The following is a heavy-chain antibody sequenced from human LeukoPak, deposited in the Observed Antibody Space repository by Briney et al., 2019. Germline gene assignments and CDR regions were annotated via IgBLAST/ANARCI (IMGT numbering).Heavy chain of an antibody. V-gene: IGHV3-30-3*01. CDR3: ARVAYGYSYGDLDY. D-gene: IGHD5-18*01. CDR1: GFTFSSYW. Sequence: GGSLRLSCAASGFTFSSYWMSWVRQAPGKGLEWVAVISYDGSNIYYADSVKGRFTISRDNSKNTLYLQMNSLRAEDTAVYYCARVAYGYSYGDLDYWGQGTLVTVSS. CDR2: ISYDGSNI. J-gene: IGHJ4*02.